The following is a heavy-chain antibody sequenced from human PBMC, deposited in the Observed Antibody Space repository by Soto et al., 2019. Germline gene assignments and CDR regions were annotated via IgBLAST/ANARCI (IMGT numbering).Heavy chain of an antibody. V-gene: IGHV1-69*12. CDR3: VRVVAIRGYPDH. D-gene: IGHD5-12*01. CDR1: GGTFSSYA. J-gene: IGHJ4*02. Sequence: QVQLVQSGAEVRQPASSVKVSCKTSGGTFSSYAISWVRQAPGQGLEWMGGIVPIVGTTTYAQKFQGRVTITADEATSTAYMQLSRLRSDDTAVYYCVRVVAIRGYPDHWGQGTLVTVSS. CDR2: IVPIVGTT.